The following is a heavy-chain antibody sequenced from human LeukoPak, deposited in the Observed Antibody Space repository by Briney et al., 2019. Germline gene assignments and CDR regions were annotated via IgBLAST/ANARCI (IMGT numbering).Heavy chain of an antibody. D-gene: IGHD2-15*01. CDR1: GYTFTSYG. V-gene: IGHV1-8*03. J-gene: IGHJ4*02. CDR3: ARASPPNIVVAV. CDR2: MNPNSGNT. Sequence: ASVKVSCKASGYTFTSYGINWVRQATGQGLEWMGWMNPNSGNTGYAQKFQGRVTITRNTSISTAYMELSSLRSEDTAVYYCARASPPNIVVAVWGQGTLVTVSS.